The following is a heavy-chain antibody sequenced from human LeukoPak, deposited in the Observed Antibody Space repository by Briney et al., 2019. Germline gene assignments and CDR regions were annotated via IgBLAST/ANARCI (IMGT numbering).Heavy chain of an antibody. J-gene: IGHJ3*01. V-gene: IGHV3-7*01. CDR3: ARDWRQDNAFDL. D-gene: IGHD2-15*01. CDR2: ITQDGSEK. CDR1: GFTFSSYA. Sequence: GGSLRLSCAASGFTFSSYAMSWVRQAPGKGLEWVVKITQDGSEKYYMDSVKGRFIISRDNGKNSLYLQMNSLRVEDTAVYYCARDWRQDNAFDLWGQGTMVTVSS.